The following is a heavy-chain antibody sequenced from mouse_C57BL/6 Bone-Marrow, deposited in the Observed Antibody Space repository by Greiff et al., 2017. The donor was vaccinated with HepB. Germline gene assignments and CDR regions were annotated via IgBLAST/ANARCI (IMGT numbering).Heavy chain of an antibody. J-gene: IGHJ4*01. CDR3: ARSLPFCYYAMDY. D-gene: IGHD6-1*01. CDR1: GYTFTSYG. V-gene: IGHV1-81*01. CDR2: IYPRSGNT. Sequence: QVQLQQSGAELARPGASVKLSCKASGYTFTSYGISWVKQRTGQGLEWIGEIYPRSGNTYYNEKFKGKSTLTADKSSSTAYMELRSLTSEDSAVYFCARSLPFCYYAMDYWGQGTSVTVSS.